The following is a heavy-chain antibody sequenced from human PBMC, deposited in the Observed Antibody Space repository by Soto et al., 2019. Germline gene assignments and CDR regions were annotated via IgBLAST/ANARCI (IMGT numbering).Heavy chain of an antibody. CDR1: GYTFTAYY. D-gene: IGHD5-18*01. CDR3: ARAEETAIHYYYYYYGMDV. CDR2: INPNSGGT. J-gene: IGHJ6*02. Sequence: GASVKVSCKASGYTFTAYYIHWVRQAPGQGLEWMGWINPNSGGTKYAQNFQGRVSMTRDTSISTAYMELSRLRSDDTAVYYCARAEETAIHYYYYYYGMDVSGQGTTVTVSS. V-gene: IGHV1-2*02.